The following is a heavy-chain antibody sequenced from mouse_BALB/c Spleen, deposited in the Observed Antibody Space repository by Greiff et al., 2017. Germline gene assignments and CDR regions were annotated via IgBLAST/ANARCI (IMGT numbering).Heavy chain of an antibody. CDR1: GYTFTSYW. V-gene: IGHV1S126*01. CDR2: IDPSDSYT. D-gene: IGHD1-1*01. Sequence: QVQLQQPGAELVKPGASVKISCKASGYTFTSYWMNWVKQRPGQGLEWIGEIDPSDSYTNNNQKFKEKATLTVYKSSSTAYMQLSSLTSEDSAVYYCARKAPITPVVDYAMDYRGQGTSVTVSS. CDR3: ARKAPITPVVDYAMDY. J-gene: IGHJ4*01.